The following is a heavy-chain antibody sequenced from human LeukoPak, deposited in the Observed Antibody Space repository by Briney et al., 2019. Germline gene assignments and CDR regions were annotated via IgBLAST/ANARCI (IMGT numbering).Heavy chain of an antibody. CDR1: GFTFSSYG. CDR2: ISTGSSYI. J-gene: IGHJ6*02. Sequence: PGGSLRLSCAASGFTFSSYGINWVRQAPGKGLEWVSSISTGSSYIYYADSVKGRFTISRDNAKNSLYLQMNSLRAEDTAVFYCARDRSPIAADGMDVWGRGTTVTVSS. CDR3: ARDRSPIAADGMDV. V-gene: IGHV3-21*01. D-gene: IGHD6-25*01.